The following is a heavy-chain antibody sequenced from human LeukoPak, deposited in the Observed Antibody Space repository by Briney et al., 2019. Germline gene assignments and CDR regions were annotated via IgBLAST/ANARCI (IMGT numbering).Heavy chain of an antibody. CDR3: AKEPPHLYDYVWGSFDT. CDR2: ISGSGGST. D-gene: IGHD3-16*01. CDR1: GGSLSGYY. V-gene: IGHV3-23*01. Sequence: PSETLSLTCAVYGGSLSGYYWSWIRQTPGKGLEWVSGISGSGGSTYHADSVKGRFTISRDNSKNTLYLQMNSLRAEDTAVYYCAKEPPHLYDYVWGSFDTWGQGTLVTVSS. J-gene: IGHJ5*02.